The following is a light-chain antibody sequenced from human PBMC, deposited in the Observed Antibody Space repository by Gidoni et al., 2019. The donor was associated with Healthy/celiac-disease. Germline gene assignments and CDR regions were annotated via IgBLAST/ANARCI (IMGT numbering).Light chain of an antibody. CDR1: QSVSSN. J-gene: IGKJ1*01. Sequence: EIVMTQSPATLSVSPGERATLSCRASQSVSSNLAWYQQKPGQAPRLLIYGASTRATGIPARFSGSGSGTEFTLTISSLQSEDFAFYYCQQYNNWPRAFXQXTKVEIK. CDR3: QQYNNWPRA. V-gene: IGKV3-15*01. CDR2: GAS.